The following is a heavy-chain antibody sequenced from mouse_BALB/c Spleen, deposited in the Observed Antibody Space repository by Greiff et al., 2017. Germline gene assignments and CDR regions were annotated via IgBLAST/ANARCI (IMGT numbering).Heavy chain of an antibody. Sequence: VMLVESGPGLVAPSQSLSITCTVSGFSLTGYGVNWVRQPPGKGLEWLGMIWGDGSTDYNSALKSRLSISKDNSKSQVFLKMNSLQTDDTARYYCARANWLYYYAMDYWGQGTSVTVSS. CDR1: GFSLTGYG. CDR3: ARANWLYYYAMDY. D-gene: IGHD4-1*01. V-gene: IGHV2-6-7*01. J-gene: IGHJ4*01. CDR2: IWGDGST.